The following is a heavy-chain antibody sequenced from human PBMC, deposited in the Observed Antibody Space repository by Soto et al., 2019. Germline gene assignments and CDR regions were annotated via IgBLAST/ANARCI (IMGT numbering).Heavy chain of an antibody. V-gene: IGHV5-51*01. CDR2: IYPGDSDT. Sequence: GESLKISCKGSGYSFTSYWIGWVRQMPGKGLEWMGIIYPGDSDTRYSPSFQGQVTISADKSISTAYLQWSSLKASDTAMYYCARHRRDYCSSTSCYGYYYYYMDVWGKGTTVAVSS. CDR1: GYSFTSYW. J-gene: IGHJ6*03. D-gene: IGHD2-2*01. CDR3: ARHRRDYCSSTSCYGYYYYYMDV.